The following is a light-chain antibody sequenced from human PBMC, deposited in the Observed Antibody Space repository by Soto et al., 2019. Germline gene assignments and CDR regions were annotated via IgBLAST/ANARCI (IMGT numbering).Light chain of an antibody. V-gene: IGKV1-5*01. CDR3: QQRLT. CDR2: DAS. Sequence: GDRVTITCRASQSISSWLAWYQQKPGKAPKLLIYDASSLESGVPSRLSGSGSGTEFTLTISSLQPDDFATYYCQQRLTFGGGTKVEIK. J-gene: IGKJ4*01. CDR1: QSISSW.